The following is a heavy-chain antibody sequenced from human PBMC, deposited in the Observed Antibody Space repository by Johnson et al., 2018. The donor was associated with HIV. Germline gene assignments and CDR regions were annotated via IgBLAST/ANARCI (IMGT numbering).Heavy chain of an antibody. Sequence: VQLVESGGGVVQPGRSLRLSCAASGFTFDDYAMHWVRQAPGKGLEWVSGISWTSGSIGYADSVKGRFPISRDNAKNSLYLQMNSLRAEDTALYYCAIDCGGDCYSGSSAFDIWGQGTMVTVSS. CDR1: GFTFDDYA. J-gene: IGHJ3*02. D-gene: IGHD2-21*01. CDR3: AIDCGGDCYSGSSAFDI. V-gene: IGHV3-9*01. CDR2: ISWTSGSI.